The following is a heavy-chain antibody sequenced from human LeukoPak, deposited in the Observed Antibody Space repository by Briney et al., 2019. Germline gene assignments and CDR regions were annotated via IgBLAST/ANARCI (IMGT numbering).Heavy chain of an antibody. CDR3: ARDYGYCSSTSCRWEYFDY. V-gene: IGHV3-20*04. CDR1: GFTFDDYG. J-gene: IGHJ4*02. Sequence: GGSLRLSCAASGFTFDDYGMSWVRQAPGKGLEWVSGINWNGGSTGYADSVKGRFTISRDNAKNSLYLQMNSLRAEDTALYYCARDYGYCSSTSCRWEYFDYWGKGTLVTVSS. CDR2: INWNGGST. D-gene: IGHD2-2*01.